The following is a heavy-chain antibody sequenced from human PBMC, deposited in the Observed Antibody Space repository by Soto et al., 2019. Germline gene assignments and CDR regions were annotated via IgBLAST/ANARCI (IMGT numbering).Heavy chain of an antibody. CDR2: IIPIFGTA. Sequence: GASVKVSCKASGGTFSSYAISWVRQAPGQGLEWMGGIIPIFGTANYAQKFQGRVTITADKSTSTAYMELSSLRSEDTAVYYCARSPLYYDFWSGPGAHYYYGMDAWGQGTTVTVSS. D-gene: IGHD3-3*01. V-gene: IGHV1-69*06. J-gene: IGHJ6*02. CDR1: GGTFSSYA. CDR3: ARSPLYYDFWSGPGAHYYYGMDA.